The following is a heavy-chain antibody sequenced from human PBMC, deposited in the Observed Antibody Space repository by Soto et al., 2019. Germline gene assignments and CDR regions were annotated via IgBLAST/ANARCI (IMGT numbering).Heavy chain of an antibody. Sequence: PGGSLRLSCAASGFTFSSYAMSWVRQAPGKGLEWVSAISGSGGSTYYADSAKGRFTISRDKSKNTLYPQMNSLRAEDAAVYYCAKGMEGTYRIDYWGQGTLVTVSS. CDR3: AKGMEGTYRIDY. D-gene: IGHD3-10*01. V-gene: IGHV3-23*01. CDR2: ISGSGGST. CDR1: GFTFSSYA. J-gene: IGHJ4*02.